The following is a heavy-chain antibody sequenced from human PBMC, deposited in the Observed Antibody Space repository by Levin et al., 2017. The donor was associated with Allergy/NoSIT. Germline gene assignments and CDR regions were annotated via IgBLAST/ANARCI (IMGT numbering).Heavy chain of an antibody. J-gene: IGHJ3*02. D-gene: IGHD2-15*01. CDR3: ARTGYCSGGSCFEGGGAFDI. CDR1: GFTVSSNY. Sequence: GASVKVSCAASGFTVSSNYMSWVRQAPGKGLEWVSVIYSGGSTYYADSVKGRFTISRDNSKNTLYLQMNSLRAEDTAVYYCARTGYCSGGSCFEGGGAFDIWGQGTMVTVSS. V-gene: IGHV3-53*01. CDR2: IYSGGST.